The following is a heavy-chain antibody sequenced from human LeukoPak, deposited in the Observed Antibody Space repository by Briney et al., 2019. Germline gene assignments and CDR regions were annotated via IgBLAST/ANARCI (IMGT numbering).Heavy chain of an antibody. CDR2: IRSKANSYAT. CDR1: GFTFSGSA. J-gene: IGHJ4*02. Sequence: GGSLKLSCAASGFTFSGSAMHWVRQASGKGLEWVGRIRSKANSYATAYAASVKGRFTISRDNSKNTLYLQMNSLRAEDTAVYYCAKGGYCSGGSCYAVGPTDLYFDYWGQGTLVTVSS. D-gene: IGHD2-15*01. CDR3: AKGGYCSGGSCYAVGPTDLYFDY. V-gene: IGHV3-73*01.